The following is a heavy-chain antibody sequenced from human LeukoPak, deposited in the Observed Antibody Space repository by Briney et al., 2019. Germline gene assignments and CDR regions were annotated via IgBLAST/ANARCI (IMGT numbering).Heavy chain of an antibody. J-gene: IGHJ4*02. CDR3: VRDRELNY. D-gene: IGHD3-10*01. CDR2: TYNSGST. V-gene: IGHV4-59*01. CDR1: GGSISIYY. Sequence: SETLSLTCTVSGGSISIYYWSWIRQPPGKGLEWLGYTYNSGSTLYNPSLKSRVTISVDTSRNEFSQRLTSVTAADAAVYYCVRDRELNYWGQGTLVTVSS.